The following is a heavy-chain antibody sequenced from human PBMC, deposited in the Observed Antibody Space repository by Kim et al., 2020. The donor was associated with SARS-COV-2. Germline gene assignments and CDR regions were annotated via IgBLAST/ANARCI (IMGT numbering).Heavy chain of an antibody. CDR2: INAGNGNT. CDR3: ARASSYGQQLRCFDY. J-gene: IGHJ4*02. Sequence: ASVKVSCKASGYTFTSYAMHWVRQAPGQRLEWMGWINAGNGNTKYSQKFQGRVTITRDTSASTAYMELSSLRSEDTAVYYCARASSYGQQLRCFDYWGQGTLVTVSS. V-gene: IGHV1-3*01. D-gene: IGHD6-13*01. CDR1: GYTFTSYA.